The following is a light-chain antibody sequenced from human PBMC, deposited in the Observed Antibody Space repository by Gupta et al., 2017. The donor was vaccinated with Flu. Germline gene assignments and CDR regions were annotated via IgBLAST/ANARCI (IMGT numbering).Light chain of an antibody. CDR1: QSISNW. J-gene: IGKJ1*01. CDR2: KAS. Sequence: DIQMTQSPSTLSASVGDRFTITCRASQSISNWLAWYQQKPGKVPKLLIYKASSLERGVPSRFGRSGDVKELSLTSSIRQTDDGANYYFQCDEYLRTFGHGTRVEIK. CDR3: QCDEYLRT. V-gene: IGKV1-5*03.